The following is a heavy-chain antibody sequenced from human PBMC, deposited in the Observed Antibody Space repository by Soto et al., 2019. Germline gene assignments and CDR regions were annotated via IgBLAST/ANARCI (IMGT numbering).Heavy chain of an antibody. D-gene: IGHD2-2*01. CDR2: ISGSGGST. CDR3: ASLYDCSSTSCYGAARQL. CDR1: GFTFSSYA. Sequence: PGGSLRLSCAASGFTFSSYAMSWVRQAPGKGLEWVSAISGSGGSTCYADSVKGRFTISRDNSKNTLYLQMNSLRAEDTAVYYCASLYDCSSTSCYGAARQLWGQGTLVTVSS. V-gene: IGHV3-23*01. J-gene: IGHJ4*02.